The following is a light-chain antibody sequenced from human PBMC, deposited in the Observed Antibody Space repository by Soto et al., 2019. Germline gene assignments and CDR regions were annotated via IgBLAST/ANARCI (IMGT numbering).Light chain of an antibody. V-gene: IGLV2-14*01. Sequence: QSALTQPASVSGSPGQSITISCTGTSSDVGHYNYVSWYQQHPGKAPKLIIYEVTNRPSGVSDRFSGSRSANTASLTISGLQAEDEADYYCSSYSGSNTGVFGGGTKLTVL. CDR2: EVT. J-gene: IGLJ3*02. CDR3: SSYSGSNTGV. CDR1: SSDVGHYNY.